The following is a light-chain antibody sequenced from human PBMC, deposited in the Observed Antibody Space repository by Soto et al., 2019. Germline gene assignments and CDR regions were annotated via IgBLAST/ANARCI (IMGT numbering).Light chain of an antibody. CDR3: QHYGSSPPVT. CDR1: QSVGNSF. Sequence: EVVLTQSPGTLSLSPGGRATLSCRASQSVGNSFVAWYQQKPGQPPRLLIYDTSKRATGIPDRFSGSVSGTDFTLSISRVEPEDFAVYYCQHYGSSPPVTFGQGTRLEIK. V-gene: IGKV3-20*01. J-gene: IGKJ5*01. CDR2: DTS.